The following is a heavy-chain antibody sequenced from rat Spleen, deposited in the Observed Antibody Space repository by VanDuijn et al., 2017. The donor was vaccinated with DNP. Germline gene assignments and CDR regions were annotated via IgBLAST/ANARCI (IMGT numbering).Heavy chain of an antibody. CDR3: ARPNYGGYEGWFAY. J-gene: IGHJ3*01. CDR1: GFTFSGYW. Sequence: EVQLVETGGGSVQPGRSLKLSCVASGFTFSGYWMFWIRQAPGKGLEWVALISPDGDRTYYRDSVKGRFTISRDNAKSTLYLQMDSLRSEDTATYYCARPNYGGYEGWFAYWGQGTLVTVSS. V-gene: IGHV5-58*01. D-gene: IGHD1-11*01. CDR2: ISPDGDRT.